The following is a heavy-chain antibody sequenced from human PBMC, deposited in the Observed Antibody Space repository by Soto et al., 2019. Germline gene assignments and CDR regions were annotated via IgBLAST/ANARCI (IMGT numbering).Heavy chain of an antibody. CDR1: GFTFSNAW. J-gene: IGHJ6*02. V-gene: IGHV3-15*01. CDR3: TTEVVTAIHAFYYYYGMDV. CDR2: IKSKTDGGTT. Sequence: GGSLRLSCAASGFTFSNAWMSWVRQAPGKGLEWVGRIKSKTDGGTTDYAAPVKGRFTISRDDSKNTLYLQMNSLKTEDTAVYYCTTEVVTAIHAFYYYYGMDVWGQGTTVTVSS. D-gene: IGHD2-21*02.